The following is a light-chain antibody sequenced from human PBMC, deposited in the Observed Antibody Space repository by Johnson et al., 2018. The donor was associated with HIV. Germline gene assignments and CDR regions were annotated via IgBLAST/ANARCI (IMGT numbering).Light chain of an antibody. CDR2: ENN. Sequence: QSVLTQPPSVSAAPGQKVTISCSGSSSDMGNYAVSWYQQLPGTAPKLLIYENNKRPSGIPDRFSASKSGTSDTLGITGLQTEDEADYYCGTWDSSLSGGLYVFGTGTRVTVL. CDR3: GTWDSSLSGGLYV. CDR1: SSDMGNYA. J-gene: IGLJ1*01. V-gene: IGLV1-51*02.